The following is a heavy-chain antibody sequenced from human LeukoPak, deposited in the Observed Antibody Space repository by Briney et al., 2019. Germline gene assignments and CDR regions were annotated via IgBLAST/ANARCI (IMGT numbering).Heavy chain of an antibody. Sequence: GGSLRLSCAASGFTFSSYAMSWVRQAPEKGLEWVSAISGSGGSTYYADSVKGRFTISRDNSKNTLYLQMNSLRAEDTAVYYCAKHRSALSVRFDYWGQGTLVTVSS. J-gene: IGHJ4*02. CDR2: ISGSGGST. D-gene: IGHD3-10*01. CDR3: AKHRSALSVRFDY. CDR1: GFTFSSYA. V-gene: IGHV3-23*01.